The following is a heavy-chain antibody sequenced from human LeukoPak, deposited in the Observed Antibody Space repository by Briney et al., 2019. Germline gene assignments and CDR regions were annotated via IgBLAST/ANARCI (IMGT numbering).Heavy chain of an antibody. J-gene: IGHJ3*02. D-gene: IGHD6-19*01. Sequence: GGSLRLSCAASGFTFSSYWMHWVRQAPGKGLVWVSRINRVSSSTNYADSVKGRFTISRDNAKNTLYLQMNSLRAEDTAVYYCAGDFSSVPFDISGQGTMVTVS. V-gene: IGHV3-74*01. CDR1: GFTFSSYW. CDR3: AGDFSSVPFDI. CDR2: INRVSSST.